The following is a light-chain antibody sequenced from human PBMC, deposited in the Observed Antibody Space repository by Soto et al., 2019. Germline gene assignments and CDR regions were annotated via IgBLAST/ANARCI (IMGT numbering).Light chain of an antibody. V-gene: IGKV1-39*01. CDR2: AAS. CDR3: GPGYSGPWT. CDR1: QILSHC. J-gene: IGKJ1*01. Sequence: VASPRRSRQILSHCLAWYQQKPGKAPKLMIYAASNLKSGVPSRFSGNGYDTDLTLTSSTLLLEDFAPYYCGPGYSGPWT.